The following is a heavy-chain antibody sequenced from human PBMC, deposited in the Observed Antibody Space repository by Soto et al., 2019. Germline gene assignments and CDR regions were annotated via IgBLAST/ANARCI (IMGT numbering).Heavy chain of an antibody. Sequence: QITLKESGPTLVKPTQTLTLTCTFSGFSLTTSGVGVGWIRQPPGKALEWLALIYWDDDKRYSPSLKSRLTIPTDTATNPLVLTMTHMDPPGTATYSCAHRTTTVTWWFDPWGQGTLVTVSS. D-gene: IGHD4-17*01. V-gene: IGHV2-5*02. CDR3: AHRTTTVTWWFDP. CDR1: GFSLTTSGVG. J-gene: IGHJ5*02. CDR2: IYWDDDK.